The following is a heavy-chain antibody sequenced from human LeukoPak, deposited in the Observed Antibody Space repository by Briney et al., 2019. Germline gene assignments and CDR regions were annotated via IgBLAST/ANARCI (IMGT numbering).Heavy chain of an antibody. CDR3: ARASGYTSSWYDDAFDI. Sequence: GGSLRLSCAASGFTFSSYSMNGVRQAPGKGLEWVSSISSSSSYIYYADSVKGRFTISRDNAKNSLYLQMNSLRAEDTAVYYCARASGYTSSWYDDAFDIWGHGTIVTVSS. D-gene: IGHD6-13*01. CDR1: GFTFSSYS. V-gene: IGHV3-21*01. J-gene: IGHJ3*02. CDR2: ISSSSSYI.